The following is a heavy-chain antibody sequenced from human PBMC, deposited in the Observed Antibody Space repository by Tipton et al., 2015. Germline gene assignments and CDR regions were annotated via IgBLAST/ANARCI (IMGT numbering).Heavy chain of an antibody. Sequence: SLRLSCAASGLTFSTYAMTWVRQVPGKGLEWVSSISMSSRYIYYGDSVKGRFTVSRDNAKNSLYLQMNSLSAEDTAVYYCARGTSSSRTFEYFQHWGQGILVTVSS. D-gene: IGHD6-13*01. CDR3: ARGTSSSRTFEYFQH. J-gene: IGHJ1*01. V-gene: IGHV3-21*01. CDR2: ISMSSRYI. CDR1: GLTFSTYA.